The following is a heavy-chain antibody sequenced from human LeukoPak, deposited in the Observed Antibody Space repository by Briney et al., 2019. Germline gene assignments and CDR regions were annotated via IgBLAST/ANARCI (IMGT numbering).Heavy chain of an antibody. CDR2: ISGSGGST. Sequence: PSETLSLTCAVYGGSFSGYYWSWIRQPPGKGLEWVSAISGSGGSTYYADSVKGRFTISRDNSKNTLYLQMNSLRAEDTAVYYCASTYPRGLIGAFDIWGQGTMVTVSS. J-gene: IGHJ3*02. CDR1: GGSFSGYY. CDR3: ASTYPRGLIGAFDI. V-gene: IGHV3-23*01. D-gene: IGHD3-16*02.